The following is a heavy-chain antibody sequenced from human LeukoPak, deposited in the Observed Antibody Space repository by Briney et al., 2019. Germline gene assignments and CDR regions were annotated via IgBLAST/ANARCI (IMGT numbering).Heavy chain of an antibody. CDR2: IIPIFGTA. CDR1: GGTFSSYA. D-gene: IGHD6-13*01. J-gene: IGHJ4*02. CDR3: AARIAAAGTGVDY. V-gene: IGHV1-69*01. Sequence: SVKVSCKASGGTFSSYATSWVRQAPGQGLEWMGGIIPIFGTANYAQKFQGRVTITADESTSTAYMELSSLRSEDTAVYYCAARIAAAGTGVDYWGQGTLVTVSS.